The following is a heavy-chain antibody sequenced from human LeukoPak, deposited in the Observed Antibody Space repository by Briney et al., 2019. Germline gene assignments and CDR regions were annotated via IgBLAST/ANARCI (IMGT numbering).Heavy chain of an antibody. V-gene: IGHV4-59*01. Sequence: PSETLSLTCTVSGRSLSSYYWSWIRQPPGKGLERIGYIYYSGSTNYNPSLKSRVTISVATSKNQFSLKLSSVTAADTAVYYCASGSSLGWFDPWGQGTLVTVSS. D-gene: IGHD6-6*01. J-gene: IGHJ5*02. CDR3: ASGSSLGWFDP. CDR1: GRSLSSYY. CDR2: IYYSGST.